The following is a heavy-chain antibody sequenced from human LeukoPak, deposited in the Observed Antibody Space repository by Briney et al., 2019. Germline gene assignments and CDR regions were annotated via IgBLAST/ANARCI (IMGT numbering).Heavy chain of an antibody. D-gene: IGHD6-19*01. V-gene: IGHV3-48*03. CDR3: ARDVSYTSGNFDY. J-gene: IGHJ4*02. CDR1: GYTFRSYA. CDR2: ISGIGTTM. Sequence: GGSLRLSCEASGYTFRSYAMVWVRQAPGKGLEYISYISGIGTTMYHADSVKDRFTISRDNAKNSVFLQMNSLRIEDTAVYYCARDVSYTSGNFDYWGQGTLVTVSS.